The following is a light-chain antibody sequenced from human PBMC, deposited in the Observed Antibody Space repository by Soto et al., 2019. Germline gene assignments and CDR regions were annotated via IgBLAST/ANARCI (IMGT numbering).Light chain of an antibody. Sequence: EIVLTQSPATLSLSPGERATLSCRASQSVDSYLAWYEQKPGQAPRLLIYDASNRATGIPARSSGSGSGTDFTLTISSLEPEDFAIYYCQQRSIWPLTFGGGTKVDIK. CDR1: QSVDSY. CDR2: DAS. CDR3: QQRSIWPLT. J-gene: IGKJ4*01. V-gene: IGKV3-11*01.